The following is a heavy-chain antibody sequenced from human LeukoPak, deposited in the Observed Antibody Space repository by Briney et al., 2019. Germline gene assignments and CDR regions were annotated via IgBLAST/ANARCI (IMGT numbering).Heavy chain of an antibody. D-gene: IGHD3-3*01. CDR1: GFTFDDYG. Sequence: GGSLRLSCAASGFTFDDYGMNWVRQAPGKGLEWVSGINWNGDTTGYADSVKGRFTISRDSAKNSLYLQMNSLRDEDTAVYYCARGRVARAARFDYWGQGTLVTVSS. J-gene: IGHJ4*02. V-gene: IGHV3-20*04. CDR3: ARGRVARAARFDY. CDR2: INWNGDTT.